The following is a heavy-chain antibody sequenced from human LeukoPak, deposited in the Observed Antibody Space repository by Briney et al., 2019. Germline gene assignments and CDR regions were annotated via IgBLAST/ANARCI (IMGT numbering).Heavy chain of an antibody. V-gene: IGHV1-8*01. J-gene: IGHJ4*02. Sequence: ALVKVSCKASGYTFTTYDINWVRQATGQGLEWMGWMNPNSGNTGYAQKFQGRVTMTRNTSISTAFMELSGLRSEDTAVYFCARRNTAMVAGLDYWGQGSLVTVSS. CDR1: GYTFTTYD. CDR3: ARRNTAMVAGLDY. CDR2: MNPNSGNT. D-gene: IGHD5-18*01.